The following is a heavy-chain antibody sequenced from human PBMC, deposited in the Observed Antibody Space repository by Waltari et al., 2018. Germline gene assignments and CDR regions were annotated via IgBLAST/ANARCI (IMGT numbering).Heavy chain of an antibody. D-gene: IGHD4-17*01. CDR3: GRIAFGDDGGYFQY. V-gene: IGHV4-39*01. J-gene: IGHJ1*01. CDR1: GGSLTTNYN. Sequence: QLQLQESGPGLVRPSETLSLTCTVSGGSLTTNYNWAWIRQPPGKGLEWMGNMQYRGSTFYNPSLMSRVTISLNTSMNQFSLTLTSVDAADTAVYFCGRIAFGDDGGYFQYWGQGTLVTVSS. CDR2: MQYRGST.